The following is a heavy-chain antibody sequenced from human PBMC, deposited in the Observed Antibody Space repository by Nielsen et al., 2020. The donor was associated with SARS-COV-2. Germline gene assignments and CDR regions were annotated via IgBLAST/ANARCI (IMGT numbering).Heavy chain of an antibody. CDR3: ARRPKYSYSSSSVVE. D-gene: IGHD6-13*01. CDR2: IDPSDSYT. J-gene: IGHJ4*02. CDR1: GYSFTSYW. Sequence: GESLKISCKGSGYSFTSYWISWVRQMPGKGLEWMGRIDPSDSYTNYSPSFQGHVTISADKSISTAYLQWSSLKASDTAMYYCARRPKYSYSSSSVVEWGQGTLVTVSS. V-gene: IGHV5-10-1*01.